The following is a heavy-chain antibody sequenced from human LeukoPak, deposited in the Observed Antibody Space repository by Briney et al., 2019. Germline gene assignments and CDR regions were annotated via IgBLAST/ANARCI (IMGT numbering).Heavy chain of an antibody. CDR1: GGSISSGSYY. D-gene: IGHD2-2*01. Sequence: PSQTLSLTCTVSGGSISSGSYYWSWIRQPAGKGLEWIGRIYTSGSTNYNPSLKSRVTISVDTSKNQFSLKLSSVTAADTAVYYCAKDPEDCTSTSCYPFFDYWGQGTLVTVSS. CDR3: AKDPEDCTSTSCYPFFDY. J-gene: IGHJ4*02. V-gene: IGHV4-61*02. CDR2: IYTSGST.